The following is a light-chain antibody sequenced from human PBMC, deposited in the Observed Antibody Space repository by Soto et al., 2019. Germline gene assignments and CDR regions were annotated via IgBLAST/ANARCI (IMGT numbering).Light chain of an antibody. CDR3: QAYDYSLTASV. V-gene: IGLV1-40*01. Sequence: QLVLTQPPSVCGAPGQRVTLSCTGNTSNLGAGYDVHWYQQLPGAAPKLVIFGNRNRPSGVPERFSGSKSGTSASLAITGLQAEDEADYYCQAYDYSLTASVFGGGTKLTVL. CDR2: GNR. CDR1: TSNLGAGYD. J-gene: IGLJ3*02.